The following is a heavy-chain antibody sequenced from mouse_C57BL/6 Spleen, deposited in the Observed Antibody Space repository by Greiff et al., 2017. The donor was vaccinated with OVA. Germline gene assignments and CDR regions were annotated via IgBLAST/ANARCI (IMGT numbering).Heavy chain of an antibody. J-gene: IGHJ4*01. CDR3: ARASDYDFYAMDY. CDR1: GFTFSDYG. V-gene: IGHV5-17*01. Sequence: EVNVVESGGGLVKPGGSLKLSCAASGFTFSDYGMHWVRQAPEKGLEWVAYISSGSSTIYYADTVKGRFTISRDNAKNTLFLQMTSLRSEDTAMYYCARASDYDFYAMDYWGQGTSVTVSS. CDR2: ISSGSSTI. D-gene: IGHD2-4*01.